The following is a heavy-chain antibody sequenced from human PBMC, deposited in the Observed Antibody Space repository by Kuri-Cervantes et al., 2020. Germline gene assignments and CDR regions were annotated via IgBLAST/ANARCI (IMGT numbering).Heavy chain of an antibody. CDR2: IFRSGST. CDR3: ARGSSRAVRVDY. CDR1: GYSISNGYY. V-gene: IGHV4-38-2*01. D-gene: IGHD6-6*01. Sequence: SETLSLTCDVSGYSISNGYYWAWIRQSPGKGLEWIGNIFRSGSTYYSPSLKSRVTISVDTSKNQFSLKLSSVTAADTAVYYCARGSSRAVRVDYWGQGTLVTVSS. J-gene: IGHJ4*02.